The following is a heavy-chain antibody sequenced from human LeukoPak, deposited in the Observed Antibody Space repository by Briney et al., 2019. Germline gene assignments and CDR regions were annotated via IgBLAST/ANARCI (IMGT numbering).Heavy chain of an antibody. CDR2: IIPIFGTA. D-gene: IGHD3-22*01. CDR1: GGTFGSYA. Sequence: GASVKVSCKASGGTFGSYAISWVRQAPGQGLEWMGGIIPIFGTANYAQKFHGRVTITADESTSTAYMELSSLRSEDTAVYYCARGRDCYDSSGYYSYYFDYWGQGTLVTVSS. V-gene: IGHV1-69*13. J-gene: IGHJ4*02. CDR3: ARGRDCYDSSGYYSYYFDY.